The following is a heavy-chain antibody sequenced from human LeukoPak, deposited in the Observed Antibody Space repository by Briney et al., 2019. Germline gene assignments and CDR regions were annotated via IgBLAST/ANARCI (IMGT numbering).Heavy chain of an antibody. CDR2: ISSSSSYI. D-gene: IGHD5-18*01. CDR1: GFTFSSYG. V-gene: IGHV3-21*01. J-gene: IGHJ4*02. CDR3: VRGRYNYGYIFDY. Sequence: GGSLRLSCAASGFTFSSYGMTWVRQAPGKGLEWVSSISSSSSYIYYADSMKGRFTVSRDNARNSVYLQMNSLRVEDTAVYYCVRGRYNYGYIFDYWGQGTLVTVSS.